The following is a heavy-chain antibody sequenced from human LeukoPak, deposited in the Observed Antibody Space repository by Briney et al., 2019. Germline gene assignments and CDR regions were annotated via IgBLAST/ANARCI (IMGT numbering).Heavy chain of an antibody. CDR1: GGSISSYY. CDR3: ARDGDSYGRIDY. D-gene: IGHD5-18*01. V-gene: IGHV4-59*01. J-gene: IGHJ4*02. Sequence: SETLSLTCTVSGGSISSYYWSWIRQPPGKGLEWIGYIYYSGSTNYNPSLKSRVTISVDTSKNQFSLKLSSVTAADTAVYYCARDGDSYGRIDYWGQGTLVTVSS. CDR2: IYYSGST.